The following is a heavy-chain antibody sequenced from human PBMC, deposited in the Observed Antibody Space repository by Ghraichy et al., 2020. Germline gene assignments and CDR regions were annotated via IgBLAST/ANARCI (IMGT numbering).Heavy chain of an antibody. D-gene: IGHD1-26*01. V-gene: IGHV4-39*01. J-gene: IGHJ4*02. Sequence: SETLSLTCTVSGDSISSSSYYRGWIRQPPGKGLEWIGSIYYSGRTYYNPSLKSRVTISVDTSKNQFSLKLSSVTAADTAVYYCARRLTWERIDYWGQGTLVTVSS. CDR2: IYYSGRT. CDR3: ARRLTWERIDY. CDR1: GDSISSSSYY.